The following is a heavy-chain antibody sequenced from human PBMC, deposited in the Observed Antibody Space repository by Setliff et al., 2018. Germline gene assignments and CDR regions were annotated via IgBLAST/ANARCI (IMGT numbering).Heavy chain of an antibody. J-gene: IGHJ4*02. Sequence: PSETLSLTCTVSSGSISSHYWSWLRQPPGKGLEWIGYIFYIGSTNYNPSLKSRVTISVDRSKNQFSLKLSSVTAADTAVYYCARGISFHLEWLLWGQGTLVTVSS. CDR3: ARGISFHLEWLL. CDR2: IFYIGST. CDR1: SGSISSHY. D-gene: IGHD3-3*01. V-gene: IGHV4-59*11.